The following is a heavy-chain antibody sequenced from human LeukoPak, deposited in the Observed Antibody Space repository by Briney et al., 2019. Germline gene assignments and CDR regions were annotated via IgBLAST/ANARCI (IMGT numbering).Heavy chain of an antibody. CDR2: ISDNGGST. Sequence: GGSLRLSCAASGFTLSNYAMSWVRQAPGQGLEWVSTISDNGGSTYYADSVKGRFTLSRDNSKSTLSLQMNSLRDDDTALYYCVTQNFDYWGPGTLVTVSS. V-gene: IGHV3-23*01. J-gene: IGHJ4*02. CDR1: GFTLSNYA. CDR3: VTQNFDY.